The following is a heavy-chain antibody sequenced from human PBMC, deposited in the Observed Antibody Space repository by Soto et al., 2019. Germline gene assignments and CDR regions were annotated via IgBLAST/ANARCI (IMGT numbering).Heavy chain of an antibody. V-gene: IGHV1-69*01. CDR1: GGTFSSYG. J-gene: IGHJ4*02. Sequence: QVQLVQSGPEVKKPGSTVTVSCTAPGGTFSSYGISWVRQAPGQGLEWMGGITPRFGIADYAQKFQGRVTITADESTNTANMELSSLRSGDKAVYLCGRLAARRIDYWGQGTLVTVSS. CDR2: ITPRFGIA. D-gene: IGHD6-25*01. CDR3: GRLAARRIDY.